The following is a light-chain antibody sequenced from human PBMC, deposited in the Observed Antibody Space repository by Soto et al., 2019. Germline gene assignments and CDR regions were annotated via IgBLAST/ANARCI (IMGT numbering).Light chain of an antibody. Sequence: AIEMTQSPSSLSASVGDRVTITCRASQGIGSDLAWYQQRPGKAPKLLIYAVSTLQNGVPSRFSGSGSGIDIPLTVSSLQYEDVATDNCLQDPNHLTFGGGTKVEI. CDR1: QGIGSD. CDR2: AVS. CDR3: LQDPNHLT. J-gene: IGKJ4*01. V-gene: IGKV1-6*01.